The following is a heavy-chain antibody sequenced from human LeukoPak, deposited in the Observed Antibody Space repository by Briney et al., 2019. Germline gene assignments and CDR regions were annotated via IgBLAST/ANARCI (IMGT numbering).Heavy chain of an antibody. CDR2: IKQDGSEK. Sequence: GGSLRLSCAASGFTSSSYWMSWVRQAPGKGLEWVANIKQDGSEKYYVDSVKGRFTISRDNAKNSLYLQMNSLRAEDTAVYYCAGDRAVTGYFDYWGQGTLVTVSS. J-gene: IGHJ4*02. CDR1: GFTSSSYW. CDR3: AGDRAVTGYFDY. V-gene: IGHV3-7*01. D-gene: IGHD3-3*01.